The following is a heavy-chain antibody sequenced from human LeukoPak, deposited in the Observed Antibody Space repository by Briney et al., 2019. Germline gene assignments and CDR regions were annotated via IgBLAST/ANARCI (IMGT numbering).Heavy chain of an antibody. CDR2: INSDGSST. CDR3: ARDGKKQWLFDAFDI. D-gene: IGHD6-19*01. J-gene: IGHJ3*02. CDR1: GFTFNDYW. V-gene: IGHV3-74*01. Sequence: GGSLRLSCAASGFTFNDYWMHWVRQAPGKGLVWVSRINSDGSSTSYADSVKGRFTISRDNSKNTLYLQMNSLRAEDTAVYYCARDGKKQWLFDAFDIWGQGTMVTVSS.